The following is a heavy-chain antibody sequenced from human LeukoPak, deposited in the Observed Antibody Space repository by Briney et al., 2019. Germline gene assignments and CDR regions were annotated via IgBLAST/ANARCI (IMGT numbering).Heavy chain of an antibody. J-gene: IGHJ2*01. D-gene: IGHD3-22*01. CDR1: GFTFSNYN. V-gene: IGHV3-21*01. Sequence: NPGGSLRLSCAASGFTFSNYNLIWVRQAPGKGLEWVSSISSSSCYIYYADSVKGRFSISRDNAKNSLYLQMNSLRAEDTAVYYCARVPYYYDTTGDPKDWYFDLWGRGTLVTVSS. CDR3: ARVPYYYDTTGDPKDWYFDL. CDR2: ISSSSCYI.